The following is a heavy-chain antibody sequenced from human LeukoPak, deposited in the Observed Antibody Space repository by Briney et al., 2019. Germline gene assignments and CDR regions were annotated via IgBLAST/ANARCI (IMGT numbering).Heavy chain of an antibody. CDR2: IYHSGST. D-gene: IGHD3-3*01. CDR3: AIHGEYSDFWSDYDAFDI. J-gene: IGHJ3*02. Sequence: SETLSLTCAVSGYSLSSGYYWGWIRQPPGKGLEWIGSIYHSGSTYYNPSLKSRVTISVDTSKNQFSLKLSSVTAADTAEYYSAIHGEYSDFWSDYDAFDIWGQGTMGTVSS. CDR1: GYSLSSGYY. V-gene: IGHV4-38-2*01.